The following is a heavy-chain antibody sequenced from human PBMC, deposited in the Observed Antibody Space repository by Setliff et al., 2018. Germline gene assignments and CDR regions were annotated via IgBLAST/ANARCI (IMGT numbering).Heavy chain of an antibody. CDR3: AGTPARGTTWLSPFDY. V-gene: IGHV4-61*02. J-gene: IGHJ4*02. D-gene: IGHD3-9*01. Sequence: PSETLSLTCTVPGGFFDSGTHYWSWIRQPAGKVPEWIGLIQGTGNTNYNPSLQSRATISIDTSKNQISLKITSVTAADTALYSCAGTPARGTTWLSPFDYWGQGIQVTVSS. CDR1: GGFFDSGTHY. CDR2: IQGTGNT.